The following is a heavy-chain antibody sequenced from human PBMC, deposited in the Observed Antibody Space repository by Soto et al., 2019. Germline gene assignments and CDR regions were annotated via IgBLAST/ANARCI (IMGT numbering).Heavy chain of an antibody. CDR2: IYPGDSDT. Sequence: GESLKISCKGSGYAFTTYWIDWVRQMPGKGLEWMGTIYPGDSDTRYSPSFQGQVTMSADKSKSTAYLQWRSLKASDSAMYYCARQGPRDFLDLWGQGTTVTVSS. D-gene: IGHD3-3*01. CDR1: GYAFTTYW. V-gene: IGHV5-51*01. J-gene: IGHJ6*02. CDR3: ARQGPRDFLDL.